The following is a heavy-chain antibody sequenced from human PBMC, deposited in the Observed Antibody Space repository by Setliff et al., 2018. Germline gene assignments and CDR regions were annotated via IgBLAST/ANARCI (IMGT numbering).Heavy chain of an antibody. J-gene: IGHJ4*02. V-gene: IGHV4-34*01. CDR1: GGSFSGYY. Sequence: SETLSLTCAVYGGSFSGYYWSWIRQPPGKGLEWIGEINHSGSTNYNPSLKSRVTISVDTSKNQFSLKLTSVTAADTAVYYCASGYCSGTSCYDYWGQGTLVTVSS. D-gene: IGHD2-2*01. CDR2: INHSGST. CDR3: ASGYCSGTSCYDY.